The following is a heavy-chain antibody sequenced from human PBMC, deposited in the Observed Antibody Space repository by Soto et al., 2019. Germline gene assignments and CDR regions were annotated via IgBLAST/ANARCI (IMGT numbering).Heavy chain of an antibody. Sequence: SGPTLVNPTQTLTLTCTVSGFSLSTSGMRVTWIRQPPGKALEWLARIDWDNDEFYSASLKTRLTISKDTSKNQVVLTMTNMDPVDTATYYCARMGSAWGMDVWGQGTTVTVSS. CDR2: IDWDNDE. CDR3: ARMGSAWGMDV. V-gene: IGHV2-70*04. D-gene: IGHD6-19*01. J-gene: IGHJ6*02. CDR1: GFSLSTSGMR.